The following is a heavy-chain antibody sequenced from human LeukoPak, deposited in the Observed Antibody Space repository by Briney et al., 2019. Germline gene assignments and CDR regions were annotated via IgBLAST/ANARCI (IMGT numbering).Heavy chain of an antibody. Sequence: SETLSLTSTVSGGSISSSSYYWGWIRQPPGKGLEWIGTISYSGSTYYNPSLKSRVTISVDTSKNQFSLKLSSVTAADTAVYYCARGKRFLEWRYYYYMDVWGKGTTVTVSS. D-gene: IGHD3-3*01. CDR3: ARGKRFLEWRYYYYMDV. CDR1: GGSISSSSYY. CDR2: ISYSGST. V-gene: IGHV4-39*07. J-gene: IGHJ6*03.